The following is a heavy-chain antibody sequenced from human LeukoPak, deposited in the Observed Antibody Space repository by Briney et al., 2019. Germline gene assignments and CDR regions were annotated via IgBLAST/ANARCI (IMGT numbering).Heavy chain of an antibody. CDR2: IYYSGST. D-gene: IGHD1-26*01. CDR1: GGSISSSSYY. V-gene: IGHV4-39*07. J-gene: IGHJ4*02. Sequence: KPSETLSLTCTVSGGSISSSSYYWGWIRQPPGKGLERIVSIYYSGSTYYNPSLKSRVTISVDTSKNQFSLKLSSVTAADTAVYYCARSGATTRFGTRYYFDYWGQGTLVTVSS. CDR3: ARSGATTRFGTRYYFDY.